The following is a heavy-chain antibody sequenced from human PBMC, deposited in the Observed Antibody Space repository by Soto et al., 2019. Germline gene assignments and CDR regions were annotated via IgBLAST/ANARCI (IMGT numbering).Heavy chain of an antibody. CDR1: GFSFSGYY. D-gene: IGHD2-8*01. Sequence: VGSLRLSCAASGFSFSGYYMSWIRQAPGKGLEWVSYISFSGDVTHYSDSVEGRLTVSRDNAKKSLYLQMNSLRVEDTAVYYCARENGHPGHNYAMDVWGQGTTVTVSS. J-gene: IGHJ6*02. CDR2: ISFSGDVT. CDR3: ARENGHPGHNYAMDV. V-gene: IGHV3-11*01.